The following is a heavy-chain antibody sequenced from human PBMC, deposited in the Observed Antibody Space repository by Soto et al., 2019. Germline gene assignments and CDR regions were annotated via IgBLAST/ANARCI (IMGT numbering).Heavy chain of an antibody. CDR2: IYPGASDI. CDR1: GYSFSTYW. V-gene: IGHV5-51*01. D-gene: IGHD4-17*01. CDR3: ARRHQDYGDHAEGAFDI. J-gene: IGHJ3*02. Sequence: PGESLKISCKGSGYSFSTYWIAWVRQMPGKGLELMGIIYPGASDIRYSPSFQGQVIISADKSISTAYLQWRSLEASDTAMHYCARRHQDYGDHAEGAFDIWGQGTMVTVSS.